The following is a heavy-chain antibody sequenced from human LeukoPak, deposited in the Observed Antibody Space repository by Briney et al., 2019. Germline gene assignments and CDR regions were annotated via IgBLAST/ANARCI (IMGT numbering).Heavy chain of an antibody. CDR3: ARLGATHKLVDY. V-gene: IGHV1-18*04. CDR1: GYTFTGYY. Sequence: ASVKVSCKASGYTFTGYYMHWVRHAPGQGLEWMGWISAYNGNTNYAQKLQGRVTMTTDTSTSTAYMELRSLRSDDTAVYYCARLGATHKLVDYWGQGTLVTVS. J-gene: IGHJ4*02. CDR2: ISAYNGNT. D-gene: IGHD1-26*01.